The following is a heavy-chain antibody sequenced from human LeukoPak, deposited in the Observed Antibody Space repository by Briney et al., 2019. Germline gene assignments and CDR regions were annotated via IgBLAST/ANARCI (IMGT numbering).Heavy chain of an antibody. CDR1: GFTFSSYA. CDR2: ISYDGSNK. V-gene: IGHV3-30*04. Sequence: GGSLRLSCAASGFTFSSYAMHWVRQAPGKGLEWVAVISYDGSNKYYADSVKGRFTISRDNSKNTLYLQMNSLRAEDTAVYYCARSADYYGSGSYAFDIWGQGTMVTVSS. D-gene: IGHD3-10*01. J-gene: IGHJ3*02. CDR3: ARSADYYGSGSYAFDI.